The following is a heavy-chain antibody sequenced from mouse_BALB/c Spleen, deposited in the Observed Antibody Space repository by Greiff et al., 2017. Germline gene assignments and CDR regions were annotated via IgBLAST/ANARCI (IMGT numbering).Heavy chain of an antibody. J-gene: IGHJ3*01. V-gene: IGHV1S29*02. CDR2: IYPYNGGT. Sequence: VQLQQSGPELVKPGASVKISCKASGYTFTDYNMHWVKQSHGKSLEWIGYIYPYNGGTGYNQKFKSKATLTVDNSSSTAYMELRSLTSEDSAVYFCARRGGNSWFAYWGQGTLVTVAA. CDR1: GYTFTDYN. D-gene: IGHD2-1*01. CDR3: ARRGGNSWFAY.